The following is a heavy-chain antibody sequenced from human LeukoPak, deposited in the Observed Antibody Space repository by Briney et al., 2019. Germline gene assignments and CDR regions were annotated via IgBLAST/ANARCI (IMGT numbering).Heavy chain of an antibody. J-gene: IGHJ3*02. V-gene: IGHV3-30*02. D-gene: IGHD5-18*01. CDR2: IRYDGSKK. CDR3: AKALPPYSYGHHDAFGI. CDR1: GFTFSSYG. Sequence: PGGSLRLSCAASGFTFSSYGMHWVRQGPGKGLEWVSFIRYDGSKKYYADSVKGRFTISGDNSKNTLYLQMNSLRPEDTAVYYCAKALPPYSYGHHDAFGIWGQGTMVTVSS.